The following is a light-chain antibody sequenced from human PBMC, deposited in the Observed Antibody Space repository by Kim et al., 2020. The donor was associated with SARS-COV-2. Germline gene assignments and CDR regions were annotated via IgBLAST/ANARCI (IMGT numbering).Light chain of an antibody. J-gene: IGLJ3*02. Sequence: SDSIPCTGTRRRIGRYNYVSWYQQHPGRAPKLMIYDVSERPSGVSDRFSGSKSGNAASLTISGLQAEDEADYYCYSCAATYTFGVFGGGTQLTVL. V-gene: IGLV2-11*03. CDR3: YSCAATYTFGV. CDR1: RRRIGRYNY. CDR2: DVS.